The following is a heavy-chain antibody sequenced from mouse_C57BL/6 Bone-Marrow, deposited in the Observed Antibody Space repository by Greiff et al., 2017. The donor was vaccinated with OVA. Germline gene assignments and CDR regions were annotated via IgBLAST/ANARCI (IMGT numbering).Heavy chain of an antibody. CDR1: GFTFTDYY. J-gene: IGHJ4*01. CDR3: ARPYGNYRYYDAMDY. V-gene: IGHV7-3*01. CDR2: IRNKANGYTT. Sequence: EVKLVESGGGLVQPGGSLSLSCAASGFTFTDYYMSWVRQPPGKALEWLGFIRNKANGYTTEYSASVKGRFTISRDNSQSILYLQMNALRAEDSATYYCARPYGNYRYYDAMDYWGQGTSVTVSS. D-gene: IGHD2-10*02.